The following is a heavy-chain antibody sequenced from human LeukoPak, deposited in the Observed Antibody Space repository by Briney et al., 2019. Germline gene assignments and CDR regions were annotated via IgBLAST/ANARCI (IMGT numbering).Heavy chain of an antibody. CDR3: ARIIGAFGTYRYDS. Sequence: PGGSLRLSCAASGFTFSRHAVHWVRQAPGKGLEWVALISYDGSNKYYAESVNGRFTISRDNAENSLYPQMNSLRAEDTAVYYCARIIGAFGTYRYDSWGQGTLVSVSS. CDR2: ISYDGSNK. D-gene: IGHD3-16*02. J-gene: IGHJ4*02. CDR1: GFTFSRHA. V-gene: IGHV3-30*04.